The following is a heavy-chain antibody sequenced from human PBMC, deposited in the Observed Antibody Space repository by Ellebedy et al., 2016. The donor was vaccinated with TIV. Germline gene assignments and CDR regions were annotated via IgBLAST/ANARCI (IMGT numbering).Heavy chain of an antibody. J-gene: IGHJ4*02. CDR1: GFTFSDHH. CDR2: FRSKARSYTT. D-gene: IGHD3-10*01. V-gene: IGHV3-72*01. CDR3: ARAPGAGSR. Sequence: GESLKISXAASGFTFSDHHMDCVRQAPGKGLEWVGRFRSKARSYTTEYAASVKGRFTISRDDSKSSLYLQMNSLKTEDTAVYYCARAPGAGSRWGQGTLVTVSS.